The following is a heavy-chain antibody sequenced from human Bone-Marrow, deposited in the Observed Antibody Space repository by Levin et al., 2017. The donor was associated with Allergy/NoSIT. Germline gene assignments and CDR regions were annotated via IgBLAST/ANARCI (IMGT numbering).Heavy chain of an antibody. D-gene: IGHD1-26*01. V-gene: IGHV3-30*18. J-gene: IGHJ4*02. CDR2: VSADGTTP. CDR3: AKEGSGSKWSFDY. CDR1: AFTFSSHG. Sequence: GGSLRLSCAPSAFTFSSHGMHWVRQAPGKGLEWVAVVSADGTTPYYADSVQGRFTISRDNSKSMLYLLMTSLRSEDTAVYYCAKEGSGSKWSFDYWGQGTLVTVSS.